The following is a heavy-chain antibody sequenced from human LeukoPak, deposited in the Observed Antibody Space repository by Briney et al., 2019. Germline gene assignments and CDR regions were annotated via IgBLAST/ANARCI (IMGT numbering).Heavy chain of an antibody. CDR2: INPNSGGT. Sequence: ASVKVSCKASGYTFTSYGISWVRQAPGQGLEWMGWINPNSGGTNYAQKFQGRVTMTRDTSISTAYMELSRLRSDDTAVYYCARFGVTTPFDYWGQGTLVTVSS. J-gene: IGHJ4*02. CDR1: GYTFTSYG. D-gene: IGHD4-11*01. V-gene: IGHV1-2*02. CDR3: ARFGVTTPFDY.